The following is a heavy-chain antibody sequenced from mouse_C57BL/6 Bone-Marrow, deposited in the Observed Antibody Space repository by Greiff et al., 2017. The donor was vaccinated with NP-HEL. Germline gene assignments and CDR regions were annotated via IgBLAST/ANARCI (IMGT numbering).Heavy chain of an antibody. CDR1: GYTFTDYN. J-gene: IGHJ4*01. D-gene: IGHD1-1*01. Sequence: VQLQQSGPELVKPGASVKMSCKASGYTFTDYNMHWVKQSHGKSLEWIGYINPNNGGTSYNQKFKGKATLTVNKSSSTAYMELRSLTSEDSAVYYCARTSTVVAPMDYWGQGTSVTVSS. V-gene: IGHV1-22*01. CDR2: INPNNGGT. CDR3: ARTSTVVAPMDY.